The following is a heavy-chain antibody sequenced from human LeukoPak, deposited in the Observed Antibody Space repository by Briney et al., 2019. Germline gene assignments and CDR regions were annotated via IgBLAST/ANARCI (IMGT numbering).Heavy chain of an antibody. CDR1: GFTFSSYG. Sequence: PGRSLRLSCAASGFTFSSYGMHWVRQAPGKGLEWVAVISYDGSNKYYADSVKGRLTISRDNSKNTLYLQMNSLRAEDTAVYYCAGGATYYYDSSDYWGQGTLVTVSS. D-gene: IGHD3-22*01. J-gene: IGHJ4*02. V-gene: IGHV3-30*03. CDR3: AGGATYYYDSSDY. CDR2: ISYDGSNK.